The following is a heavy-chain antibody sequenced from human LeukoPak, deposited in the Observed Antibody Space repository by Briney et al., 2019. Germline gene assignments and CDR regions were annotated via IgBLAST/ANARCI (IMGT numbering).Heavy chain of an antibody. CDR2: ISSSSSYI. CDR1: GFTFSSYS. CDR3: ALGGYCSGGSCYPTGWNWFDP. Sequence: GGSLRLSCAASGFTFSSYSMNWVRQAPGKGLKWVSSISSSSSYIYYADSVKGRFTISRDNAKNSLYLQMNSLRAEDTAVYYCALGGYCSGGSCYPTGWNWFDPWGQGTLVTVSS. V-gene: IGHV3-21*01. D-gene: IGHD2-15*01. J-gene: IGHJ5*02.